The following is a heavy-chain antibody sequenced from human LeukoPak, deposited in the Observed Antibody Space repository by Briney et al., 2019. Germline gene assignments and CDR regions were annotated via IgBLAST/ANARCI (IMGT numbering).Heavy chain of an antibody. V-gene: IGHV3-30*01. Sequence: GGSLRLSCAASGFTFSSYAMHWVRQAPGKGLEWVAVISYDGSNKYYADSVKGRFTISRDNSKNTLYLQMNSLRAEDTAVYYCARAGETPETNYFDYWGQGTLVTVSS. CDR1: GFTFSSYA. D-gene: IGHD1-1*01. CDR2: ISYDGSNK. CDR3: ARAGETPETNYFDY. J-gene: IGHJ4*02.